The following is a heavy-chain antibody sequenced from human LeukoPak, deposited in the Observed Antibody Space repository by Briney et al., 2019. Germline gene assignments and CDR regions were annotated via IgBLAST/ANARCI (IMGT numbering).Heavy chain of an antibody. CDR3: AREANWGREGLHDY. Sequence: PGGSLRLSCAASGFTFSNYAMNWVRQAPGKGLEWVSSISSSGTYIYYADSVKGRFTISRDNAQNSLYLQMNSLRAEDTAVYYCAREANWGREGLHDYWGQGTLVTVSS. J-gene: IGHJ4*02. CDR1: GFTFSNYA. V-gene: IGHV3-21*01. CDR2: ISSSGTYI. D-gene: IGHD7-27*01.